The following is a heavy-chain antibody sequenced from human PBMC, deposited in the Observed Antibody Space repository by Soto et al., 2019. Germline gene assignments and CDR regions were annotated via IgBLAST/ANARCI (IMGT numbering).Heavy chain of an antibody. Sequence: SVKVSCKASGGTFSSYAISWVRQAPGQGLEWMGGIIPIFGTANYAQKFQGRVTITADESTSTAYMELSSLRSEDAAVYYCAREGRRDSDLRYSGYDRGGLDYWG. CDR2: IIPIFGTA. D-gene: IGHD5-12*01. CDR1: GGTFSSYA. J-gene: IGHJ4*01. V-gene: IGHV1-69*13. CDR3: AREGRRDSDLRYSGYDRGGLDY.